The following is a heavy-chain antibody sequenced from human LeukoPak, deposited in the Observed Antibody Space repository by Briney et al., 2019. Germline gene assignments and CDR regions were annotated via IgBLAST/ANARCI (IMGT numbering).Heavy chain of an antibody. CDR1: GGSLRGYY. V-gene: IGHV4-34*01. D-gene: IGHD2-2*02. J-gene: IGHJ5*02. Sequence: PSETLSLTCAGYGGSLRGYYWSWIRQPPGKGLEWIGEINHSGSTNYNPSLKSRATISVDTSKNQFSLKLSSVTAADTAVYYCARGRTHCSSTSCYTGLRTNYQKGKSKKSNWFDPWGQGTLVTVSS. CDR3: ARGRTHCSSTSCYTGLRTNYQKGKSKKSNWFDP. CDR2: INHSGST.